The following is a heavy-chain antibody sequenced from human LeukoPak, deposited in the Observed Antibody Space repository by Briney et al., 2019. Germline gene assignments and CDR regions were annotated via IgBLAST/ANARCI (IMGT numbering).Heavy chain of an antibody. CDR3: AKDALEIVPQLRYFDWLSQQKPDAFDI. V-gene: IGHV3-48*03. CDR1: GFTFSSYE. J-gene: IGHJ3*02. Sequence: GGSLRLSCAASGFTFSSYEMNWVRQAPGKGLEWVSYISSSGSTIYYADSVKGRFTISRDNAKNSLYLQMNSLRAEDTAVYYCAKDALEIVPQLRYFDWLSQQKPDAFDIWGQGTMVTVSS. D-gene: IGHD3-9*01. CDR2: ISSSGSTI.